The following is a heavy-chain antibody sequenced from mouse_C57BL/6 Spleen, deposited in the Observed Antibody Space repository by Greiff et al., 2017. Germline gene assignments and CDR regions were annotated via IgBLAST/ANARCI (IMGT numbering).Heavy chain of an antibody. D-gene: IGHD2-4*01. Sequence: VQLQQSGPELVKPGASVKMSCKASGYTFTDYNMHWVKQSHGKSLEWIGYINPNNGGTSYNQKFKGKATLTVKKSSSTAYMELRSLTSEDSAVYYCATYYDYDGGAWFAYWGQGTLVTVSA. CDR3: ATYYDYDGGAWFAY. CDR1: GYTFTDYN. CDR2: INPNNGGT. V-gene: IGHV1-22*01. J-gene: IGHJ3*01.